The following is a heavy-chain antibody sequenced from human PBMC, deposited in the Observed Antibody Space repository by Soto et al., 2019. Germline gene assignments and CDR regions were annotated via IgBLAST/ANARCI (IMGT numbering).Heavy chain of an antibody. CDR3: ARGANTYFDI. J-gene: IGHJ3*02. V-gene: IGHV3-20*04. Sequence: EVQLVESGGSVVRPGGSLRLSCTASGFTFDDYGMIWVRQPPGKGLEWVSGINRSGGNRGYADSVKGRFTISRDNAKKSLYLQMDSPRAEDTAFYYCARGANTYFDIWGQGTMVTVSS. D-gene: IGHD2-15*01. CDR2: INRSGGNR. CDR1: GFTFDDYG.